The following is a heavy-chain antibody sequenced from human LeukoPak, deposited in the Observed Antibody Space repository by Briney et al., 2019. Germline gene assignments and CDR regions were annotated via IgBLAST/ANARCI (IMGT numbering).Heavy chain of an antibody. Sequence: GGSLRLSCAASGFTFSSYSMNWVRQAPGKGLEWVSSISSGSIYIYYADSLKGRFTISRDNAKNSLYLQMNSLRAEDTGVYYCAREPEYCSSTTCYRDSPFDYWGQGTLVTVSS. CDR2: ISSGSIYI. CDR3: AREPEYCSSTTCYRDSPFDY. CDR1: GFTFSSYS. J-gene: IGHJ4*02. D-gene: IGHD2-2*01. V-gene: IGHV3-21*01.